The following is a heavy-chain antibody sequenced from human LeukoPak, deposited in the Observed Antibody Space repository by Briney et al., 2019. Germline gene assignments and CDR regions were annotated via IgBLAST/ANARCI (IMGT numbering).Heavy chain of an antibody. CDR1: GFTFSSYW. CDR3: ARVYYDSSGYYDAFDI. J-gene: IGHJ3*02. CDR2: INNDGRSA. V-gene: IGHV3-74*01. Sequence: GGSLRLSCAASGFTFSSYWMHWVRQGPGKGLVWVSRINNDGRSANYADSVKGRFTISRDNAKNSLYLQMNSLRAEDTAVYYCARVYYDSSGYYDAFDIWGQGTMVTVSS. D-gene: IGHD3-22*01.